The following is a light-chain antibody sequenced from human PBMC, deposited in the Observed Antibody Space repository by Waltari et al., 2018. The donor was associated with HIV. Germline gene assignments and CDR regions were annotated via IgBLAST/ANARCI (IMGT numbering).Light chain of an antibody. CDR2: WAS. V-gene: IGKV4-1*01. Sequence: DIVMTHSPDSLALSLCERAPLHCKSTRTILFSSNNKNYLAWYQQRPGQPPKLLIYWASAREAGVPERFSGSGSGTNFTLTISSLQIEDVAVYYCQQYFSSPLTFGGGTKVEIK. CDR3: QQYFSSPLT. J-gene: IGKJ4*01. CDR1: RTILFSSNNKNY.